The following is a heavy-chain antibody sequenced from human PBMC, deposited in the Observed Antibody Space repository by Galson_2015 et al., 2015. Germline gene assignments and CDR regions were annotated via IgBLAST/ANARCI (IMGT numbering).Heavy chain of an antibody. CDR3: ARDTHYGGKVPTDY. CDR1: GFTFSSYG. D-gene: IGHD4-23*01. Sequence: SLRLSCAASGFTFSSYGVHWVRQAPGKGLEWVAVISYDGSNKYYADSVKGRFTISRDNSKNTLYLQMNSLRAEDTAVYYCARDTHYGGKVPTDYWGQGTLVTVSS. J-gene: IGHJ4*02. CDR2: ISYDGSNK. V-gene: IGHV3-30*03.